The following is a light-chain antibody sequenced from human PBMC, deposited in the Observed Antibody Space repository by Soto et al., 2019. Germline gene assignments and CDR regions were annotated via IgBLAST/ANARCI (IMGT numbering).Light chain of an antibody. CDR3: QQSYSTPLT. J-gene: IGKJ4*01. V-gene: IGKV1-39*01. CDR1: QSISSH. CDR2: AAS. Sequence: DIQMTQSPSSLSASVGDRVTIPCRSSQSISSHLNWYQQKPGKAPKLLIYAASSLQSGVPSRFSGSGSGTDFTLTISSLQPEDSATYYCQQSYSTPLTFGGGTKVDIK.